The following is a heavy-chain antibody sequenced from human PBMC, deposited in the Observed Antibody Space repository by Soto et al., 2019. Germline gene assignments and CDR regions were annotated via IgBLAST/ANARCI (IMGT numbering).Heavy chain of an antibody. D-gene: IGHD3-10*01. V-gene: IGHV3-9*01. CDR1: GFTFDDYA. Sequence: EVQLVESGGGLVQPGRSLRLSCAASGFTFDDYAMHWVRQAPGKGLEWVSGISWNSGSIGYADAVKGRFTISRDNAKNSLYLQMNSLRAEDTALYYCAKDMKFDRWGHFDYWGQGTLVTVSS. J-gene: IGHJ4*02. CDR2: ISWNSGSI. CDR3: AKDMKFDRWGHFDY.